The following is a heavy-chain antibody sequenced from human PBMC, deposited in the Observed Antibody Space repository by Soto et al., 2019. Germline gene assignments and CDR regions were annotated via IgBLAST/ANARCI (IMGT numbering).Heavy chain of an antibody. CDR2: INAGNGNT. CDR1: GYTFTSYA. V-gene: IGHV1-3*01. CDR3: ARDSGLQIFAVVPYPFDY. D-gene: IGHD3-3*01. J-gene: IGHJ4*02. Sequence: ASVKVSCKASGYTFTSYAMHCVRQAPGQRLEWMGWINAGNGNTKYSQKFQGRVTITRDTSASTAYMELSSLRSEDTAVYYCARDSGLQIFAVVPYPFDYWGQGTLVTVSS.